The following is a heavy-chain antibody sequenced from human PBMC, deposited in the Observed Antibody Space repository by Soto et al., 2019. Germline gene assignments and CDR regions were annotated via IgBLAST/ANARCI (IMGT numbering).Heavy chain of an antibody. D-gene: IGHD3-10*01. V-gene: IGHV4-34*01. J-gene: IGHJ4*02. CDR3: AMTYYYGSGSYYSQYYFDY. CDR1: GGSFSGYY. Sequence: SETLSLTCAVYGGSFSGYYWSWIRQPPGKGLEWIGEINHSGSTNYNPSLKSRVTISVDTSKNQFSLKLSSVTAADTAVYYCAMTYYYGSGSYYSQYYFDYWGQGTLVTVSS. CDR2: INHSGST.